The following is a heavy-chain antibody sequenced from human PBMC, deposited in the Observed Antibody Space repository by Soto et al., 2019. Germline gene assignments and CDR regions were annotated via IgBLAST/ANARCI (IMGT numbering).Heavy chain of an antibody. J-gene: IGHJ3*02. CDR2: ISAYNGNT. V-gene: IGHV1-18*01. CDR1: GYTFTSYG. Sequence: QVQLVQSGAEVKKPGASVKVSCKASGYTFTSYGISWVRQAPGQGIEWMGWISAYNGNTNYAQKLEGRVTMTTDTSTSTAYMELRIVRSDDTAVYYCSIGGVAYSGVDCYSSAFDIWGQGTMVTDSS. CDR3: SIGGVAYSGVDCYSSAFDI. D-gene: IGHD2-21*02.